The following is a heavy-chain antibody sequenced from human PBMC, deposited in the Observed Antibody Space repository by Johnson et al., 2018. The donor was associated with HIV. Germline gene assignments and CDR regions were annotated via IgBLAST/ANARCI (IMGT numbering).Heavy chain of an antibody. D-gene: IGHD6-13*01. V-gene: IGHV3-11*01. CDR2: ISSSGSTI. J-gene: IGHJ3*02. Sequence: QVQLVESGGGLVKPGGSLRLSCAASGFTFSDYYMSWIRQAPGKGLEWVSYISSSGSTIYYADSVKGRFTISRDNAKNSLYLQMNSLRAEDTALYYCAKDSSSSKDDAFDIWGQGTMVTVSS. CDR3: AKDSSSSKDDAFDI. CDR1: GFTFSDYY.